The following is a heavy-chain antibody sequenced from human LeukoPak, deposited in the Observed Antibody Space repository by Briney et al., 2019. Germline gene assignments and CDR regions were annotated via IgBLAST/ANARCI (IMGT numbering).Heavy chain of an antibody. CDR2: ISRSGSTR. CDR1: GFTFSACE. Sequence: GGSLRLSCAISGFTFSACELTWVRQAPGKGLEWVSYISRSGSTRYYADSVKGRFTISRDNAKNSLYLQMNSLRAEDTAVYYCSRVATMARVLLDALDNWGQGTMVSVSS. J-gene: IGHJ3*02. CDR3: SRVATMARVLLDALDN. V-gene: IGHV3-48*03. D-gene: IGHD3-10*01.